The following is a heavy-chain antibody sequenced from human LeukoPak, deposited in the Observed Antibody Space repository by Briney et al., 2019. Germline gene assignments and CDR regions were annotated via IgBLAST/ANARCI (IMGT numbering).Heavy chain of an antibody. Sequence: KSSETLSLTCAVSGGSISSGGYSWSWVRQPPGKGLEWIGYIYHSGSTYYNPSLKSRVTISVDRSKNQFSLKLSSVTAADTAVYYCASGYCSGGSCPHPFDYWGQGTLVTVSS. D-gene: IGHD2-15*01. CDR1: GGSISSGGYS. CDR2: IYHSGST. CDR3: ASGYCSGGSCPHPFDY. J-gene: IGHJ4*02. V-gene: IGHV4-30-2*01.